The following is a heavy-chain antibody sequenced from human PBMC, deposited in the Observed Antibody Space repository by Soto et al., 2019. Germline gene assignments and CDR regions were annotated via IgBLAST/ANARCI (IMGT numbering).Heavy chain of an antibody. CDR3: ARDSLGLVAKNDY. V-gene: IGHV1-69*01. CDR1: GGTFSSYA. CDR2: IIPIFGTA. J-gene: IGHJ4*02. D-gene: IGHD2-8*02. Sequence: QVQLVQSGAELKKPGSSVKVSCKASGGTFSSYAISWVRQAPGQGLEWMGGIIPIFGTANYAQKFQGRVTITADESTSTAYMELRSLRCEDTALYYCARDSLGLVAKNDYWGQVTLVTVSS.